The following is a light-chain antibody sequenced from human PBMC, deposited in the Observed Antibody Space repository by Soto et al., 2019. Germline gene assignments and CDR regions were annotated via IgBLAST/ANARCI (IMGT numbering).Light chain of an antibody. CDR1: SSDVGGYNY. CDR3: SSYAGSNNLYV. CDR2: EGS. V-gene: IGLV2-8*01. Sequence: QSVLTQPPSASGSPGQSVTISCTGTSSDVGGYNYVSWYQQHPGKAPKLMIYEGSKRPSGVPDRFSGSKSGNTASLTVSGLQAEDEADYYCSSYAGSNNLYVFGTGTKVTVL. J-gene: IGLJ1*01.